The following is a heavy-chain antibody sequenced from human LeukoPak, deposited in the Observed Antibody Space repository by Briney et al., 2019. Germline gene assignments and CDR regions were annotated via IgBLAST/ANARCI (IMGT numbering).Heavy chain of an antibody. V-gene: IGHV3-48*04. Sequence: GGSLRLSCAASGFTFSSYSMNWVRQAPGKGLEWVSYISSTGGIIYYADSVKGRFTISRDNAKRSLFLQMKSLRAEDTAVYYCARAPYDSRDYSFDYWGQGTLVTVSS. J-gene: IGHJ4*02. CDR2: ISSTGGII. CDR3: ARAPYDSRDYSFDY. D-gene: IGHD3-22*01. CDR1: GFTFSSYS.